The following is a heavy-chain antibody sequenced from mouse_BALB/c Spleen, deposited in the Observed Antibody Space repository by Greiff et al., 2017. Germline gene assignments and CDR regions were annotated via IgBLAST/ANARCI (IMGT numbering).Heavy chain of an antibody. CDR1: GYTFTSYW. V-gene: IGHV1-7*01. CDR2: INPSTGYT. CDR3: ARGGTTTMDY. D-gene: IGHD1-1*01. Sequence: QVQLLQSGAELAKPGASVKMSCKASGYTFTSYWMHWVKQRPGQGLEWIGYINPSTGYTEYNQKFKDKATLTADKSSSTAYMQLSSLTSEDSAVYYCARGGTTTMDYWGQGTSVTVSS. J-gene: IGHJ4*01.